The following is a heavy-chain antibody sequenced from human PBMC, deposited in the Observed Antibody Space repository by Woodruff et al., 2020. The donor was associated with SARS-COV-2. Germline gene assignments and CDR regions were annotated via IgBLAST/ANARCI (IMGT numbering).Heavy chain of an antibody. J-gene: IGHJ3*02. V-gene: IGHV1-2*02. CDR3: ASSIAVPDPSRALDI. D-gene: IGHD2-21*01. Sequence: INPYNSDANYAQNFRDRVTMTRDTSINTAYMEFNNLRSDDTAVYYCASSIAVPDPSRALDIWGQGTMVTVSS. CDR2: INPYNSDA.